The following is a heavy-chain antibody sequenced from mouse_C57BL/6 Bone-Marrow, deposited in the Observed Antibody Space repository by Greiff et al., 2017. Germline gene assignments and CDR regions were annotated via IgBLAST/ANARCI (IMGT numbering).Heavy chain of an antibody. V-gene: IGHV1-64*01. J-gene: IGHJ1*03. D-gene: IGHD2-4*01. CDR3: ARGGYDYDEYFEV. CDR1: GYTFTSYW. CDR2: IHPNSGST. Sequence: QVQLQQPGAELVKPGASVKLSCKASGYTFTSYWMHWVKQRPGQGLEWIGMIHPNSGSTNYNEKFKSKATLTVDKSSSPAYMQLISLTSEDSAVFDCARGGYDYDEYFEVWGTGTTVTVAS.